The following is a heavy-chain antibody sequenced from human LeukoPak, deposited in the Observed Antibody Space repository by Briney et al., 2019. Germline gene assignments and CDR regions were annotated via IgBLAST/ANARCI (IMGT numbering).Heavy chain of an antibody. Sequence: GASVKVSCKASGGTFSSYAISWVRQAPRQGLEWMGRIIPILGIANYAQKFQGRVTITADKSTSTAYMELSSLRSEDTAVYYCARAGRDGYNFDYWGEGTLVTVSS. D-gene: IGHD5-24*01. CDR2: IIPILGIA. J-gene: IGHJ4*02. CDR1: GGTFSSYA. V-gene: IGHV1-69*04. CDR3: ARAGRDGYNFDY.